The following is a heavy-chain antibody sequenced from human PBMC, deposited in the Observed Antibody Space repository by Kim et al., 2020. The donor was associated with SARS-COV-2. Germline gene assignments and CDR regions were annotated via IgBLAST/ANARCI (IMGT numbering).Heavy chain of an antibody. CDR2: INAGNGNT. D-gene: IGHD3-22*01. CDR3: ARVRDYYDSSVNYDY. J-gene: IGHJ4*02. CDR1: GYTFTSYA. V-gene: IGHV1-3*01. Sequence: ASVKVSCKASGYTFTSYAIHWVRQAPGQSLEWMGWINAGNGNTRYSQKVQGRVTIARDTSATTAYMELSSLRSEDTAVYYCARVRDYYDSSVNYDYCGQG.